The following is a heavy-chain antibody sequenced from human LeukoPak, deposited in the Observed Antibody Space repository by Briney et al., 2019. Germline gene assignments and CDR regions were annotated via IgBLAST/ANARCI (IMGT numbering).Heavy chain of an antibody. Sequence: GGSLRLSCAASGFTFSSYAMHWVRQAPGKGLEWVAVISYDGSYKYYADSVKGRFTISRDNSKNTLYLQMNSLRAEDTAVYYCARAFPRYCSSTSCENNWFDPWGQGTLVTVSS. D-gene: IGHD2-2*01. J-gene: IGHJ5*02. V-gene: IGHV3-30-3*01. CDR1: GFTFSSYA. CDR3: ARAFPRYCSSTSCENNWFDP. CDR2: ISYDGSYK.